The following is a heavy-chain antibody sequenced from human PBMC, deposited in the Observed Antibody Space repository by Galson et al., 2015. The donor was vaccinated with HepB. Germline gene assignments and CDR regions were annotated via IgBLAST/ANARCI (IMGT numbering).Heavy chain of an antibody. CDR2: ISWNSCSI. Sequence: SLRLSCAGSRFTFDDYAMHWVRQAPGKGLVWVSGISWNSCSIDYADSVKGRFTSSRDNAKNSLYLQMNSLRAEDTASYYCARVEAQLLFLKGRYYYHGMDVWGQGTTVTVSS. J-gene: IGHJ6*02. D-gene: IGHD2-2*01. CDR3: ARVEAQLLFLKGRYYYHGMDV. CDR1: RFTFDDYA. V-gene: IGHV3-9*01.